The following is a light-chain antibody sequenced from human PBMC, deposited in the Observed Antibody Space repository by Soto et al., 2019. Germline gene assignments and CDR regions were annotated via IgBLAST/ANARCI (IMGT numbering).Light chain of an antibody. J-gene: IGLJ1*01. CDR1: SSDVGRYDY. Sequence: QSVLTQPRSVSASPGQSVTISCTGTSSDVGRYDYVSWYQQHPGKAPKLIVYDVTERPSGVSDRFSGSKSGDTASLTISGLQAEDEADYYCTSFTSRHTYVFGTGTKVTVL. V-gene: IGLV2-11*01. CDR3: TSFTSRHTYV. CDR2: DVT.